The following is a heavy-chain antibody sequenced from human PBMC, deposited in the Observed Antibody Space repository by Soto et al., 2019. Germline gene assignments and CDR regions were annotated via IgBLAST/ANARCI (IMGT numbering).Heavy chain of an antibody. Sequence: QVQLVQSGAEVKKPGSSVKVSCKASGGTFSSYAIGWVRQAPGQGLEWMGGIIPIFGTTNYAQKFQGRVTITAEPATSTAYLELSRLRAQATATYYCARATTLTVHGAATSCPRMEAWGQGTTVTVSS. V-gene: IGHV1-69*01. CDR3: ARATTLTVHGAATSCPRMEA. CDR1: GGTFSSYA. CDR2: IIPIFGTT. D-gene: IGHD2-2*01. J-gene: IGHJ6*02.